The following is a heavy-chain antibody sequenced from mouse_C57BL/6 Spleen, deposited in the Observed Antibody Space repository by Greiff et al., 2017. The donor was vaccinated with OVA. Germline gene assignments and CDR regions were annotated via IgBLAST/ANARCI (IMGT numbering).Heavy chain of an antibody. CDR1: GYTLTSYW. CDR2: IHPNSGST. Sequence: QVQLQQPGAELVKPGASVKLSCKASGYTLTSYWMHWVKQRPGQGLEWIGVIHPNSGSTNYNEKFKSKATLTVDKSSSTAYMQLSSLTSEDSAVYYCARSDSNYRYWYFDVWGTGTTVTVSS. CDR3: ARSDSNYRYWYFDV. D-gene: IGHD2-5*01. J-gene: IGHJ1*03. V-gene: IGHV1-64*01.